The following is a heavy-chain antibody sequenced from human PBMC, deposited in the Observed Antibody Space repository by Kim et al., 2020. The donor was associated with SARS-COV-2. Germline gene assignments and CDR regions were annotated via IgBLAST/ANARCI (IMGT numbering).Heavy chain of an antibody. J-gene: IGHJ6*02. CDR2: IYYSGST. CDR3: ARDWSSPYYGMDV. D-gene: IGHD2-8*02. CDR1: GGSISSGGYY. V-gene: IGHV4-31*03. Sequence: SQTLSLTCTVSGGSISSGGYYWSWIRQHPGKGLEWIGYIYYSGSTYYNPSLKSRVTISVDTSKNQFSLKLSSVTAADTAVYYCARDWSSPYYGMDVWGQGTTVTVSS.